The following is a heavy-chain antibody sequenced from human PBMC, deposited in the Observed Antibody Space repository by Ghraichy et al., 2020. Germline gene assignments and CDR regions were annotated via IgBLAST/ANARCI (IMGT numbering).Heavy chain of an antibody. J-gene: IGHJ4*02. V-gene: IGHV4-59*01. CDR2: IYYSGST. CDR3: ARAGYSSSWIDY. D-gene: IGHD6-13*01. CDR1: GGSISSYY. Sequence: SETLSLTCTVSGGSISSYYWSWIRQPPGKGLEWSGYIYYSGSTNYNTSLKSRVTISVDTSKNQFSLKLSSVTAADTAVYYCARAGYSSSWIDYWGQGTLVTVSS.